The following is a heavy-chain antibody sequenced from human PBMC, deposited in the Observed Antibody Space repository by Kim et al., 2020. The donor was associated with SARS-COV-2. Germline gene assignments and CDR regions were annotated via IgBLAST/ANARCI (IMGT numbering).Heavy chain of an antibody. Sequence: GSLRLSCAGTGFTFSSYWMSWVRQAPGKGLEWVANIKQDGTEKYFVDSVKGRFTISRDNAKNSLYLQMNSLRAEDTAVYYCARDRVAVAGAYYYYGMDV. J-gene: IGHJ6*01. D-gene: IGHD6-19*01. V-gene: IGHV3-7*03. CDR1: GFTFSSYW. CDR3: ARDRVAVAGAYYYYGMDV. CDR2: IKQDGTEK.